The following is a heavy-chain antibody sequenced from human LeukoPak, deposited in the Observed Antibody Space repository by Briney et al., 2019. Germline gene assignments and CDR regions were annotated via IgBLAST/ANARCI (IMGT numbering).Heavy chain of an antibody. CDR1: GFTFSSYA. D-gene: IGHD3-22*01. CDR2: ISGSGGTT. Sequence: GASLRLSCAASGFTFSSYAMNWVRQAPGKGLEWVSVISGSGGTTYNADSVKGRFTISRDSSKNTLYLQMNSLRAEDTAVYYCAKDTRYYDSSGYYRLDYWGQGTLVTVSS. J-gene: IGHJ4*02. CDR3: AKDTRYYDSSGYYRLDY. V-gene: IGHV3-23*01.